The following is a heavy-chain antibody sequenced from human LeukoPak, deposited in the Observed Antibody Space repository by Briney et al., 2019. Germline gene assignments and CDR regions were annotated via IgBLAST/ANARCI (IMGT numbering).Heavy chain of an antibody. D-gene: IGHD3-16*02. J-gene: IGHJ4*02. CDR1: GFTFSSFC. CDR3: ARDAWGSYRHAHFDY. V-gene: IGHV3-7*01. CDR2: IKQDGSEK. Sequence: PGGSLRLSCVASGFTFSSFCMTWVRQAPGKGLGWVANIKQDGSEKYYVDSVKGRFTISRDNAKNSLYLQMNSLRAEDTAVYYCARDAWGSYRHAHFDYWGQGTLVTVSS.